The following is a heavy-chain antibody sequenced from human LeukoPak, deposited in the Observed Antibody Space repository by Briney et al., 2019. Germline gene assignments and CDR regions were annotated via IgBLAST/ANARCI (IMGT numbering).Heavy chain of an antibody. Sequence: SETLSLTCAVYGGSFSGYYWSWIRQPPGKGLEWIGEINHSGSTNYNPSLKSRVTISVDTSKNQFSLKLSSVTAADTAVYYCARGPPGPAAYGYWGQGTLVTVSS. J-gene: IGHJ4*02. V-gene: IGHV4-34*01. CDR1: GGSFSGYY. CDR3: ARGPPGPAAYGY. D-gene: IGHD2-2*01. CDR2: INHSGST.